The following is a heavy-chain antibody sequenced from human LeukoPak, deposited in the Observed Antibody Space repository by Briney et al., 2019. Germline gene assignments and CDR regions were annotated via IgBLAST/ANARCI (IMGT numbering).Heavy chain of an antibody. CDR3: ARARDGHINNWFDP. CDR2: IYYSGST. CDR1: GGSINSYY. D-gene: IGHD5-24*01. J-gene: IGHJ5*02. V-gene: IGHV4-59*01. Sequence: SETLSLTCTDSGGSINSYYWSWIRQPPGKGLEWIGYIYYSGSTEYNPSLKSRVTISVDTSKNQFSLKMSSVTAADTAVYYCARARDGHINNWFDPWGQGTLVTVSS.